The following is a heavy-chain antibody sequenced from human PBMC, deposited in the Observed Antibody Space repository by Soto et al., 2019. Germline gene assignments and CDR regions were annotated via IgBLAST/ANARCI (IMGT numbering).Heavy chain of an antibody. V-gene: IGHV1-69*04. Sequence: SVKVSCKASGGTFSSYTISWVRQAPGQGLEWMGRIIPILGIANYAQKFQGRVTITADKSTSTAYMELSSLRSEDTAVYYCARDRYGDYGHFDYWGQGTLVTVSS. CDR3: ARDRYGDYGHFDY. CDR1: GGTFSSYT. CDR2: IIPILGIA. J-gene: IGHJ4*02. D-gene: IGHD4-17*01.